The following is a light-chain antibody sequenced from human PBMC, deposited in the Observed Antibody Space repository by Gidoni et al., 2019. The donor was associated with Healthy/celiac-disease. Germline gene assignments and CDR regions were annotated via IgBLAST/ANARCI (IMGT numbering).Light chain of an antibody. CDR1: SSNIGAGYD. V-gene: IGLV1-40*01. CDR2: GTR. J-gene: IGLJ2*01. Sequence: QSVLTQPPSVSEAPGQMVTISCTGSSSNIGAGYDVHWYQQRQGTAPKLLIYGTRNRRSGVPDRFSGSKSGTSASLAITGLQAEDEADYYCQFYDSSRSAYVVFGGGTKLTVL. CDR3: QFYDSSRSAYVV.